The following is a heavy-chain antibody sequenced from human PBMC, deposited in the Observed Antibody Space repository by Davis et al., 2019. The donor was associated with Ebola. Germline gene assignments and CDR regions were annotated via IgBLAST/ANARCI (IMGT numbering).Heavy chain of an antibody. D-gene: IGHD4-17*01. V-gene: IGHV3-7*01. CDR2: IKQDGSEK. Sequence: GESLKISCAASGFTFSSYWMSWVRQAPGKGLEWVANIKQDGSEKYYVDSVKGRFTISRDNAKNSLYLQMNSLRAEDTAVYYCASYDYGDYEDYWGQGTLVTVSS. J-gene: IGHJ4*02. CDR1: GFTFSSYW. CDR3: ASYDYGDYEDY.